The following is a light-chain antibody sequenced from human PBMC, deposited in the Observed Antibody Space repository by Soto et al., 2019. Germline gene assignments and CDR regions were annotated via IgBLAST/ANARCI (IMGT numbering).Light chain of an antibody. V-gene: IGKV3-15*01. Sequence: EVVMTQSPATLSVSPGESATLSCRASQSVSRNLAWYQQKPGQAPRLLISGASTRATGTPARFSGSGSGTEFTLTISSLQSEDSAVYYCHQYNSWPPVTFGPGTRVEIK. J-gene: IGKJ3*01. CDR3: HQYNSWPPVT. CDR1: QSVSRN. CDR2: GAS.